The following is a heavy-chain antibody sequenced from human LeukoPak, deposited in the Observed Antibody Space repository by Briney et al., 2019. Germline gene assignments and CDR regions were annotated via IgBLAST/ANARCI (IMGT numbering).Heavy chain of an antibody. J-gene: IGHJ4*02. CDR2: ISGSGGST. CDR3: AKDPYYYDSSGYYPDY. V-gene: IGHV3-23*01. CDR1: GFTFGIYA. D-gene: IGHD3-22*01. Sequence: PGGSLRLSCAASGFTFGIYAMSWVRQAPGKGLEWVSGISGSGGSTYYADSVKGRFTISRDNSKNTLYLQMNSLRAEDTAVYYCAKDPYYYDSSGYYPDYWGQGTLVTVSS.